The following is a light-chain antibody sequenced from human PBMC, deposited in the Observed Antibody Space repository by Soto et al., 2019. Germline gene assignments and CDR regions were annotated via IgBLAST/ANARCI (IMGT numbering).Light chain of an antibody. CDR2: GAS. CDR3: QQYHNWPLIT. CDR1: QSVYSN. Sequence: VLTQSPGTLSLSPGERATLSCRASQSVYSNSAWYQQKPGQAPRLLIYGASIRATGIPARFSGSGSGTDFTLTISSLQSEDFAVYYCQQYHNWPLITFGQGTRLEIK. J-gene: IGKJ5*01. V-gene: IGKV3-15*01.